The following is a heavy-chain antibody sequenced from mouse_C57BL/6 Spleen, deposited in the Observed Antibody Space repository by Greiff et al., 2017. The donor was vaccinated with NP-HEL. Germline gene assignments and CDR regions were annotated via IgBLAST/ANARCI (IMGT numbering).Heavy chain of an antibody. J-gene: IGHJ2*01. Sequence: QVQLQQSGAELVRPGTSVKLSCKASGYTFTSYWMHWVKQRPGQGLEWIGVIDPSDSYTNYNQKFKGKATLTVDTSSSTAYMQLSSLTSEDSAGYYCARGGTTVVATDYWGQGTTLTVSS. CDR2: IDPSDSYT. D-gene: IGHD1-1*01. V-gene: IGHV1-59*01. CDR1: GYTFTSYW. CDR3: ARGGTTVVATDY.